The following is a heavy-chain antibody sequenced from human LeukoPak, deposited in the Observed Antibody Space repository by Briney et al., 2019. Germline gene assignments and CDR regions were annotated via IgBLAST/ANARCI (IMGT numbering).Heavy chain of an antibody. Sequence: ASETLSLTCTVSGGSISSYYWSWIRQPPGKGLEWIGYIYYSGSTNYNPSLKSRVTISVDTSKNQFSLKLSSVTAADTAVYYCARLVDAFDIWGQGTMVTVSS. CDR2: IYYSGST. CDR3: ARLVDAFDI. J-gene: IGHJ3*02. CDR1: GGSISSYY. V-gene: IGHV4-59*08.